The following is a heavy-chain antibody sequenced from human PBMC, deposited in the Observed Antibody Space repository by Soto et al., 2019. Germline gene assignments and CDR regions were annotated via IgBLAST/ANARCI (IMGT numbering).Heavy chain of an antibody. J-gene: IGHJ5*02. Sequence: ASVKVSCKVSGYTLTELSMHWVRQAPGKGLEWMGGFDPEDGETIYAQKFQGRVTMTEDTSTDTAYMELSSLRSEDTAVYYCATDSPKYCSSTSCFKWGWSDPWGQGTLVTVSS. CDR3: ATDSPKYCSSTSCFKWGWSDP. CDR2: FDPEDGET. D-gene: IGHD2-2*01. CDR1: GYTLTELS. V-gene: IGHV1-24*01.